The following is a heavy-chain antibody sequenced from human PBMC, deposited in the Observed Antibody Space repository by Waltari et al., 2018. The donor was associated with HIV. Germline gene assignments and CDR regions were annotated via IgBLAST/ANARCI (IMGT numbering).Heavy chain of an antibody. CDR2: IYSGATT. V-gene: IGHV3-66*01. D-gene: IGHD6-19*01. CDR3: ARGHSSGYFWFDP. J-gene: IGHJ5*02. CDR1: GFTVSSNY. Sequence: EVQLVESGGGLVQPGGSLRLSCAASGFTVSSNYMNWVRQAPGQGLTWVLVIYSGATTYYTDSVKGRFTISRDNSKNTLYLQMNSLRAEDTAVYYCARGHSSGYFWFDPWGQGTLVTVSS.